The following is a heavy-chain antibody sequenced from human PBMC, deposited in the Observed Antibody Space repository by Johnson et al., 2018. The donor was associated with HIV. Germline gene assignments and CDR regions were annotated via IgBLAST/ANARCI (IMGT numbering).Heavy chain of an antibody. V-gene: IGHV3-72*01. CDR3: ALSYSFDAFDI. CDR1: GFTLSDHY. Sequence: VQLVESGGGVVQPGGSLRLSCAASGFTLSDHYMDWVRQAAGKGLEWVGRTKNNANSYTTEYAASVKGRFTISRDDSKNSLYLQMNSLKTEDTAVYYCALSYSFDAFDIWGQGTMVTVSS. J-gene: IGHJ3*02. D-gene: IGHD2-21*01. CDR2: TKNNANSYTT.